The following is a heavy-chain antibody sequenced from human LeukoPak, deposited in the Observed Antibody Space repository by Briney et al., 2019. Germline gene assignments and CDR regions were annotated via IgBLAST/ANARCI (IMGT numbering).Heavy chain of an antibody. CDR2: ISASHETT. CDR3: ATPNGSDPGGFDN. CDR1: GFTFTTYA. V-gene: IGHV3-23*01. Sequence: GGSLRLSCAASGFTFTTYAMSWVRQAPGRGLEWVSTISASHETTYSADSVKGRFTISRDNSRNTLYLQMDSLKVEDTAIYYCATPNGSDPGGFDNWGQGTQVTVS. D-gene: IGHD1-26*01. J-gene: IGHJ4*02.